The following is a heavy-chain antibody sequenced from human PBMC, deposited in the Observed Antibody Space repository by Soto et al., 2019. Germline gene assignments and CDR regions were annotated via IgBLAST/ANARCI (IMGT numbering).Heavy chain of an antibody. V-gene: IGHV4-31*03. J-gene: IGHJ4*02. D-gene: IGHD2-15*01. CDR3: ARRVDRYCSGGSCYSRYFDY. CDR2: IYYSGST. Sequence: QVQLQESGPGLVKPSQTLSLTCTVSGGSISSGGYYWSWNRQHPGKGLEWIGYIYYSGSTYYNPSLKSRVTISVDTSKNQFSLKLSSVTAADTAVYYCARRVDRYCSGGSCYSRYFDYWGQGTLVTVSS. CDR1: GGSISSGGYY.